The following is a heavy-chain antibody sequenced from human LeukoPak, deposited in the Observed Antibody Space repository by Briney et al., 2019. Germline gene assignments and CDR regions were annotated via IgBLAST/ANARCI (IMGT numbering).Heavy chain of an antibody. CDR3: AKDISTGWSIKYFFDY. J-gene: IGHJ4*02. CDR2: INPSGGST. D-gene: IGHD6-13*01. CDR1: GYTFTNYY. Sequence: ASVKVSCKASGYTFTNYYMHWVRQAPGQGLEWMGIINPSGGSTSYAQKFQGRVTMTRDMSTSTDYMELISLRSEDTAVYYCAKDISTGWSIKYFFDYWGQGTLVTVSS. V-gene: IGHV1-46*01.